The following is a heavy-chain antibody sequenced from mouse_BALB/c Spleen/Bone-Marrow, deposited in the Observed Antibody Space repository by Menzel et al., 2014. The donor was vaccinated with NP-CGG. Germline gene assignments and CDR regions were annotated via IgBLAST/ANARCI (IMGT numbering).Heavy chain of an antibody. Sequence: DGHLGESGGGLAKSGGSLKLSCSASGFSFNIYGMSWVRQTPEKRLEWVATISGGGSYTFYLDCVKGRFTISRDNAKNILYQQLSSLRSEDTALYYCARHAYYDQTEFSFVYWGQGSLVTVSA. CDR3: ARHAYYDQTEFSFVY. CDR2: ISGGGSYT. D-gene: IGHD2-4*01. V-gene: IGHV5-9-2*01. J-gene: IGHJ3*01. CDR1: GFSFNIYG.